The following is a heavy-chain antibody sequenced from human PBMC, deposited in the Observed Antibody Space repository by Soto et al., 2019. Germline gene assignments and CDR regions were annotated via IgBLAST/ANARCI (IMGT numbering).Heavy chain of an antibody. CDR3: AKESGNYGYYYGMDV. CDR1: GFTFSSYA. Sequence: GGSLRLSCAASGFTFSSYAMRWVRQAPGKGLEWVSAISNSGDNTYYADSVKGRFTISRDNSKNTLYLQMNSLRAEDTAVYYCAKESGNYGYYYGMDVWGQGTTVTVSS. CDR2: ISNSGDNT. D-gene: IGHD1-26*01. V-gene: IGHV3-23*01. J-gene: IGHJ6*02.